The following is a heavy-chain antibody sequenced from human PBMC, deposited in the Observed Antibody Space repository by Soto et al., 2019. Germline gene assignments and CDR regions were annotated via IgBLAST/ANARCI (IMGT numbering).Heavy chain of an antibody. D-gene: IGHD3-16*02. CDR2: IYYSGST. Sequence: SETLSLTCTVSGGSISSGDYYWSWIRQPPGKGLEWIGYIYYSGSTYYNPSLKSRVTISVDTSKNQFSLKLSSVTAADTAVYYCARGGDVWGSYRSRGYFDYWGQGTLVTV. V-gene: IGHV4-30-4*01. J-gene: IGHJ4*02. CDR3: ARGGDVWGSYRSRGYFDY. CDR1: GGSISSGDYY.